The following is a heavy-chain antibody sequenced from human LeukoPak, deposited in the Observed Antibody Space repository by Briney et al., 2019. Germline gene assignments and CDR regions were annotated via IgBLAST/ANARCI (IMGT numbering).Heavy chain of an antibody. CDR2: IYGGGST. CDR3: ARDRSDGNYYMVV. CDR1: EFTVSNKY. V-gene: IGHV3-53*01. D-gene: IGHD5-24*01. Sequence: PGGSLRLSCAASEFTVSNKYMSWVRQAPGKGLEWASVIYGGGSTSYADSVKGRFTISRDNSKNMLYLQMNSLRADDTAVYYCARDRSDGNYYMVVWGKGTTVTVSS. J-gene: IGHJ6*03.